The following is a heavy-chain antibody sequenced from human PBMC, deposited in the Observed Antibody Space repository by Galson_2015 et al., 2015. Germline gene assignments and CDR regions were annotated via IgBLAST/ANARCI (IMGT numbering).Heavy chain of an antibody. CDR1: GFTFSGYE. CDR3: AGEEAIVGATIGFDY. D-gene: IGHD1-26*01. J-gene: IGHJ4*02. Sequence: LRLSCAASGFTFSGYEMNWVRQAPGKGLEWVSSISSSGSTIYYADSVKGRFTISRDNAKNSLYLQMNSLRAEDTAVYYCAGEEAIVGATIGFDYWGQGTLVTVSS. CDR2: ISSSGSTI. V-gene: IGHV3-48*03.